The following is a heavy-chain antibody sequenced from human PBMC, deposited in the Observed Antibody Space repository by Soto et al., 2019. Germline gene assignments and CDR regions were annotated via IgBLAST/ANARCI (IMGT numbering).Heavy chain of an antibody. V-gene: IGHV3-9*01. J-gene: IGHJ4*02. D-gene: IGHD3-10*01. CDR3: AKAVSYDYLDY. CDR2: ISWNSGSI. CDR1: GFTFDDYA. Sequence: EVQLVESGGGLVQPGRSLRLSCAASGFTFDDYAMHWVRQAPGKGLEWVSGISWNSGSIGYADSVKGRFTISRDNAKNSLYLQMNSVRAEDTALYYCAKAVSYDYLDYWGQGTLVTV.